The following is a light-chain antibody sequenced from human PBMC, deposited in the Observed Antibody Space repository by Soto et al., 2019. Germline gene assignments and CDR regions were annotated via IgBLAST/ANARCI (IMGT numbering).Light chain of an antibody. J-gene: IGKJ5*01. Sequence: EIVMTQSPATLSVSPGERATLSCRASQSVNINLAWYQQKPGQAPRLLIYGASIRATGIPARFSGSGSGTEFTLTISSLQSEDFAVYYCQQYDTWPPITFGQGTRLEIK. CDR1: QSVNIN. CDR2: GAS. CDR3: QQYDTWPPIT. V-gene: IGKV3-15*01.